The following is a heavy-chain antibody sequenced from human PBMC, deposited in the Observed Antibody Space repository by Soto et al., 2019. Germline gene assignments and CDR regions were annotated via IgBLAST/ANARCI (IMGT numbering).Heavy chain of an antibody. CDR2: ISSSSSYI. Sequence: EVQLVESGGGLVKPGGSLRLSCAASGFTFSSYSMNWVRQAPGKGLEWVSSISSSSSYIYYADSVKGRFTISRDNAKNSLYLQMNSLRAEDTAVYYCARVYCGGDCYHFDYWGQGTLVTVSS. D-gene: IGHD2-21*02. CDR1: GFTFSSYS. CDR3: ARVYCGGDCYHFDY. V-gene: IGHV3-21*01. J-gene: IGHJ4*02.